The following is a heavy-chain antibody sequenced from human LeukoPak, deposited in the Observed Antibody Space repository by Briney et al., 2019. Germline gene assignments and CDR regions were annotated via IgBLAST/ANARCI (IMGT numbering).Heavy chain of an antibody. CDR1: GFTFSSFA. V-gene: IGHV3-23*01. D-gene: IGHD2-8*02. CDR2: FDGNGPNT. Sequence: GGSLRLSCAASGFTFSSFAMTWVRQAPGKGLEWVSGFDGNGPNTYYADSVKGRWTISRDNSRNTLYLEMNSLRPEDTAIYYCAKPRTTGLGWAQFDYWGQGSLVTVPS. CDR3: AKPRTTGLGWAQFDY. J-gene: IGHJ4*02.